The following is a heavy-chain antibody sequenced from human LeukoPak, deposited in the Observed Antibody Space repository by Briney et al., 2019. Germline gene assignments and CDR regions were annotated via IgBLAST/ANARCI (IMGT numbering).Heavy chain of an antibody. J-gene: IGHJ5*02. D-gene: IGHD3-16*01. CDR1: EYTFTNYW. Sequence: GESLMISCRGSEYTFTNYWIGWVRQMPGKGLEWIGIIYPGDSHTRYSPSFQGQVTISADKSISTAYLHWSSLKASDTAIYYCARLFTRLTRSILGRFDPWGQGTLVTVPS. CDR2: IYPGDSHT. CDR3: ARLFTRLTRSILGRFDP. V-gene: IGHV5-51*01.